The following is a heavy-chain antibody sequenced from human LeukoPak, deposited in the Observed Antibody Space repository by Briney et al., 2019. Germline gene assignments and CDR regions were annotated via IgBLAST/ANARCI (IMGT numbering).Heavy chain of an antibody. V-gene: IGHV3-49*04. Sequence: GGSLRLSCTASGFTFGDYAMSWVRQAPGKGLEWGGFIRSKAYGGTTEYAASVKGRFTISRDDSKSIAYLQMNSLKTEDTAVYYCTRVPTAVVYFDYWGQGTLVTVSS. CDR3: TRVPTAVVYFDY. J-gene: IGHJ4*02. CDR2: IRSKAYGGTT. CDR1: GFTFGDYA.